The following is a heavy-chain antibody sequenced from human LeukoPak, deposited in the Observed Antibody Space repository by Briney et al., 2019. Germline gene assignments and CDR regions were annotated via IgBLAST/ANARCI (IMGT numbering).Heavy chain of an antibody. V-gene: IGHV3-21*01. CDR3: ARATFSNAFDI. D-gene: IGHD2-2*01. CDR2: ISSSSSYI. Sequence: AGGSLRLSCAASGFTFSTYTMSWVRQAPGKGLEWVSSISSSSSYIYYADSVRGRFTISRDNAKNSLYLQMNSLRAEDTAVYYCARATFSNAFDIWGQGTMVTVSS. J-gene: IGHJ3*02. CDR1: GFTFSTYT.